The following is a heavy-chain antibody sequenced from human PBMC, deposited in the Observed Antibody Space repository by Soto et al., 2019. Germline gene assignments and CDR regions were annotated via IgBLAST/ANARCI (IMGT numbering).Heavy chain of an antibody. D-gene: IGHD3-10*01. CDR1: GYTFTAYY. CDR2: INPRFGDT. CDR3: ARNMDYYYGPGSGNGHGF. V-gene: IGHV1-2*02. J-gene: IGHJ6*02. Sequence: QVQLVQSGAELKEPGDSVRVSCEASGYTFTAYYIHWVRQAPGQGLELMGWINPRFGDTSYAQDFQGRVSMTRDTSISTVYMELSRLTSDDTAIYYCARNMDYYYGPGSGNGHGFWGQGTTVTVFS.